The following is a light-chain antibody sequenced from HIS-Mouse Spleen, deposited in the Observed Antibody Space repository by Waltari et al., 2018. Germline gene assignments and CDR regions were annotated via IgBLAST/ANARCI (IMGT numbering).Light chain of an antibody. V-gene: IGLV2-14*03. Sequence: QSALTQPASVSGSPGQSITISCTGTSSDVGGSNSVAWYQQHPGKAPKLMIYDVRNRPSGVSKRFSGSKSGNTASLTISGLQAEDEADYYCSSYTSSSTEVFGGGTKLTVL. CDR3: SSYTSSSTEV. CDR2: DVR. J-gene: IGLJ2*01. CDR1: SSDVGGSNS.